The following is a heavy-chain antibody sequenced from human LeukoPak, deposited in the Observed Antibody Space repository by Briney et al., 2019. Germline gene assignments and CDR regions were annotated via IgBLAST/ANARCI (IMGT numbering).Heavy chain of an antibody. D-gene: IGHD5-12*01. J-gene: IGHJ4*02. CDR3: ARDVGRGYSGYDYQIDY. V-gene: IGHV7-4-1*02. Sequence: ASVNVSCKASGYTFTSYAMNWVRQAPGQGLEWMGWININTGNPTYAQGFTGRFVFSLDTSVSTTYLQISSLEAEDTAVYYCARDVGRGYSGYDYQIDYWGQGTLVTVSS. CDR1: GYTFTSYA. CDR2: ININTGNP.